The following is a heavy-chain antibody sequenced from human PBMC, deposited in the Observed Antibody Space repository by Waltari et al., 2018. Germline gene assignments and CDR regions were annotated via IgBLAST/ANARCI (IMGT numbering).Heavy chain of an antibody. V-gene: IGHV4-38-2*01. J-gene: IGHJ6*03. Sequence: QVQLQESGPGLVKPSETLSLTCAVSGYSISSGYYWGWLRQPPGKGLEWIGSIFHSGSTYYNPSLKSRVTISVDTSKNQFSLKLSSVTAADTAVYYCARLTSGSYLHYYYYMDVWGKGTTVTVSS. CDR3: ARLTSGSYLHYYYYMDV. D-gene: IGHD1-26*01. CDR2: IFHSGST. CDR1: GYSISSGYY.